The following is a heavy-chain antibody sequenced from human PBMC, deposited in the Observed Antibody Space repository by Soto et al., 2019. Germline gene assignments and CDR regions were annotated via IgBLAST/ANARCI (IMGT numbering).Heavy chain of an antibody. CDR1: GYTFTSYG. D-gene: IGHD5-18*01. Sequence: ASVKVSCKASGYTFTSYGISWVRQAPGQGLEWMGWISAYNGNTNYAQKHQGRVTMTTDTSTSTAYMELRSLRSDDTAVYYCARDSLGGVDTAMVGDYWGQGTLVTVSS. CDR2: ISAYNGNT. CDR3: ARDSLGGVDTAMVGDY. J-gene: IGHJ4*02. V-gene: IGHV1-18*01.